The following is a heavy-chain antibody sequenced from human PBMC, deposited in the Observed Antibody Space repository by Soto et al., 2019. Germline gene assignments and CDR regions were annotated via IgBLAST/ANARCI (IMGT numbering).Heavy chain of an antibody. V-gene: IGHV3-66*01. Sequence: EMYLVDSGGGLVQPGGSLRLSCAASGFSVTASYMIWVRQAPGKGLEFVSVIWTNGGTLYADSVKGRFILSRDNSMNTVDLQMNSLRVEDTAVYYCARGEVDMPTPWGQGTLVTVSS. J-gene: IGHJ5*02. CDR3: ARGEVDMPTP. CDR1: GFSVTASY. D-gene: IGHD1-26*01. CDR2: IWTNGGT.